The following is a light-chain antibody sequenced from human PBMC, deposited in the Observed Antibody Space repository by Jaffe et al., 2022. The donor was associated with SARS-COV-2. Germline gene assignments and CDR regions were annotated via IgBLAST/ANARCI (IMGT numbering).Light chain of an antibody. CDR3: QQRYNWWT. V-gene: IGKV3-11*01. Sequence: EIVLTQAPATLSLSPGERATLSCRASQSIGSFLAWYQQKPGQAPRLLMYDASNRATGIPARFSGSGSGTDFTLTISSLEPEDFAVYYCQQRYNWWTFGQGTKVEIK. CDR1: QSIGSF. CDR2: DAS. J-gene: IGKJ1*01.